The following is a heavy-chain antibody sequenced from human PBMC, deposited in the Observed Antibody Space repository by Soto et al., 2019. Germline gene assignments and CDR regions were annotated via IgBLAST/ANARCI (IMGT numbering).Heavy chain of an antibody. D-gene: IGHD2-21*01. J-gene: IGHJ4*02. CDR3: ARRGEQASQPFDS. Sequence: QITLKESGPTLVKPTQTLKLTCAFSGFSLSTSGVGVGWIRQPPGKALEWLAVIFWNDDKRYSPSVKSRLTITKDTTRNQVVLTMTNMDPVDTGTYYCARRGEQASQPFDSWGQGSLVTVS. V-gene: IGHV2-5*01. CDR2: IFWNDDK. CDR1: GFSLSTSGVG.